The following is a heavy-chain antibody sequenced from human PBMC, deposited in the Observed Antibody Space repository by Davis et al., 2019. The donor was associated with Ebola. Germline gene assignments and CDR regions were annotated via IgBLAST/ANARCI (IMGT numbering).Heavy chain of an antibody. CDR2: IYWDDDK. D-gene: IGHD3-9*01. J-gene: IGHJ4*02. CDR3: ARLSQYTNTGYHRYYFDY. V-gene: IGHV2-5*08. Sequence: SWIRQPPGKALEWLALIYWDDDKRYSPSLNTRLTLSKDTSENQVVLTVTNVSPVDTATYYCARLSQYTNTGYHRYYFDYWGQGTLVTVSS.